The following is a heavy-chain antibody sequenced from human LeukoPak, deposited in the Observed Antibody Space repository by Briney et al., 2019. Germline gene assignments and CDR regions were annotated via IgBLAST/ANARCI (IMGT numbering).Heavy chain of an antibody. CDR1: GDNVSSNSLA. V-gene: IGHV6-1*01. J-gene: IGHJ5*02. D-gene: IGHD2-2*01. Sequence: PSQTLSLTCAISGDNVSSNSLAWNWIRQSPPRGLEWLGRTYYRSKWYTDYAVSVKGRITVNPDTSKNQFSLQLNSVTPEDTAVYYCARGGGYCTTTICYSAWFGPWGQGTLVTVSS. CDR2: TYYRSKWYT. CDR3: ARGGGYCTTTICYSAWFGP.